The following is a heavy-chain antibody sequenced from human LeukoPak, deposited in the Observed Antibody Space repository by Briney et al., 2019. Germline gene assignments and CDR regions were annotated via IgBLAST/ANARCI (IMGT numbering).Heavy chain of an antibody. CDR1: GLNLIGIG. CDR2: IRYDGSNK. CDR3: ASADILTGSVPPFDY. Sequence: GSLGISGEAPGLNLIGIGMHWSGQAPGKGLDGWALIRYDGSNKYYADSVKGRFTISRDNSKNTLYLQMNSLRAEDTAVYYCASADILTGSVPPFDYWGQGTLVTVSS. J-gene: IGHJ4*02. V-gene: IGHV3-30*02. D-gene: IGHD3-9*01.